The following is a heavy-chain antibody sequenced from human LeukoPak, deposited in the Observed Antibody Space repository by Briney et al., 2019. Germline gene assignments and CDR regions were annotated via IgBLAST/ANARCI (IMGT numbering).Heavy chain of an antibody. V-gene: IGHV4-39*01. D-gene: IGHD3-22*01. CDR1: GGSISSNNYY. J-gene: IGHJ4*02. CDR2: IYYTGST. CDR3: ARHRGPTYYFDSVGYYPFGY. Sequence: SETLSLTCTVSGGSISSNNYYWGWIRQPPGKVLEWIGSIYYTGSTYYNPSLKSRVTISVDTSKNQFSLQLSSVTAADSAVYYCARHRGPTYYFDSVGYYPFGYWGQGTLVTVSS.